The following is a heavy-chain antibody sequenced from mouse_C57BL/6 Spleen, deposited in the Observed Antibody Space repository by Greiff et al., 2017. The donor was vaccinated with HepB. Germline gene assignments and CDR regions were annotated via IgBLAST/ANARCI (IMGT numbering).Heavy chain of an antibody. V-gene: IGHV1-4*01. Sequence: QVQLQQSGAELARPGASVKMSCKASGYTFTSYTMHWVKQRPGQGLEWIGYINPSSGYTKYNQKFKDKATLTADKSSSTAYMQLSSLTSEDSAVYYCARWSYSNFGEGYFDYWGQGTTLTVSS. J-gene: IGHJ2*01. D-gene: IGHD2-5*01. CDR3: ARWSYSNFGEGYFDY. CDR1: GYTFTSYT. CDR2: INPSSGYT.